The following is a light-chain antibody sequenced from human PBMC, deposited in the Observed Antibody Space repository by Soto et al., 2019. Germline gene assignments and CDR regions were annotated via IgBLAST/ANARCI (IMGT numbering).Light chain of an antibody. J-gene: IGLJ1*01. Sequence: QSVLTQPPSASGSPGQLVTISCTGSGSYVGRYNYVSWYQQYPGKAPKLIIYEVTKRPSGVPDRFSGSKSGNTASLTVSGLQAEDEADYYCASYGGSNNFDVFGTGTKLTVL. V-gene: IGLV2-8*01. CDR1: GSYVGRYNY. CDR2: EVT. CDR3: ASYGGSNNFDV.